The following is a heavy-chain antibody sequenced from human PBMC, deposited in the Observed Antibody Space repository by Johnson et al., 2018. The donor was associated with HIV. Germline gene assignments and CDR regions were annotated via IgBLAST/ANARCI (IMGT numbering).Heavy chain of an antibody. V-gene: IGHV3-20*04. CDR1: GFTFDDYA. J-gene: IGHJ3*02. D-gene: IGHD6-19*01. CDR3: ARVPDSSGWDAFDI. Sequence: VQLVESGGGVVRPGGSLRLSCAASGFTFDDYAMSWVRQAPGKGLEWVSAINWNGGSTGYADSVQGRFTLSRDNAKNSLYLQMNMLRAEDTALYYCARVPDSSGWDAFDIWGQGTMVTVSS. CDR2: INWNGGST.